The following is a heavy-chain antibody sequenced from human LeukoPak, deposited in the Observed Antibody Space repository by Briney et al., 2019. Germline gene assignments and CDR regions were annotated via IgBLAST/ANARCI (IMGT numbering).Heavy chain of an antibody. CDR2: IYYSGST. D-gene: IGHD3-10*01. CDR3: ASSLYGSGSFDY. V-gene: IGHV4-39*01. Sequence: KPSETLSLTCTVSGGSISSSSYYWGWIRQPPGKGLEWIGSIYYSGSTYYNPSLKSRVTISVDTSKNQFSLKLSSVTAADTAVYYCASSLYGSGSFDYWGQGTLVTVSS. J-gene: IGHJ4*02. CDR1: GGSISSSSYY.